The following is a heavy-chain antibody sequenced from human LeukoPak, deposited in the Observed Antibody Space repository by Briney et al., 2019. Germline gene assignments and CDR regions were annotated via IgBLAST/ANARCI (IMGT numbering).Heavy chain of an antibody. J-gene: IGHJ6*04. CDR3: AELGITMIGGV. Sequence: PGGSLRLSCAASGFTFSTYNMNWVRQAPGKGLEWVSSITSSSSYIYYADSVKGRFTISRDNAKNSLYLQMNSLRAEDTAVYYCAELGITMIGGVWGKGTTVTISS. D-gene: IGHD3-10*02. V-gene: IGHV3-21*01. CDR2: ITSSSSYI. CDR1: GFTFSTYN.